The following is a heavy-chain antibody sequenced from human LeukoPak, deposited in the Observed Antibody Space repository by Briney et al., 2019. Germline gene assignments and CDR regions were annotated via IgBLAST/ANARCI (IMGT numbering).Heavy chain of an antibody. D-gene: IGHD3-22*01. CDR2: ISSSSSYI. J-gene: IGHJ4*02. CDR1: GFTFSSYA. Sequence: GGSLRLSCAASGFTFSSYAMSWVRQAPGKGLEWVSSISSSSSYIYYADSVKGRFTISRDNAKNSLYLQMNSLRAEDTAVYYCARGDLHYYDSSGPDYWGQGTLVTVSS. V-gene: IGHV3-21*01. CDR3: ARGDLHYYDSSGPDY.